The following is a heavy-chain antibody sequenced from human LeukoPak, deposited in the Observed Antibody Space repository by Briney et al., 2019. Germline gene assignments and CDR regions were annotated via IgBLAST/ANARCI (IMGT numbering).Heavy chain of an antibody. Sequence: GGSLRLSCAASEFTFSSYVMAWVRQAPGKGLEWVSAISGSGGSTYYADSVKGRFTISRDNSKNTLYLQMNSLRAEDTAVYYCAKEIGPDDAFDIWDQGTMVTVSS. J-gene: IGHJ3*02. V-gene: IGHV3-23*01. CDR3: AKEIGPDDAFDI. CDR2: ISGSGGST. D-gene: IGHD3-22*01. CDR1: EFTFSSYV.